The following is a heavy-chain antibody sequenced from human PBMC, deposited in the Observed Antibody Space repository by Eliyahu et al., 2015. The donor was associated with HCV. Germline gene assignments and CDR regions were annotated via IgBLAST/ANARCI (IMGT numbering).Heavy chain of an antibody. D-gene: IGHD6-19*01. CDR3: ASGGGGIAVTGTGGWFDP. V-gene: IGHV4-59*01. CDR2: IHYSGRS. Sequence: QVQLQESGPGLVKPSETLSLTCXVPGGSITTYYWSWIRXXAGKGLEWXGYIHYSGRSNYNPSLXXRVTISVDTSKNQFSLKLTSVTAADTAMYYCASGGGGIAVTGTGGWFDPWGQGTLVTVSS. J-gene: IGHJ5*02. CDR1: GGSITTYY.